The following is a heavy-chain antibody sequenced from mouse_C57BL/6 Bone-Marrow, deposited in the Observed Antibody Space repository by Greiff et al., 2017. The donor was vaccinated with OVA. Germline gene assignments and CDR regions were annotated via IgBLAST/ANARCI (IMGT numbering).Heavy chain of an antibody. V-gene: IGHV1-55*01. J-gene: IGHJ1*01. CDR1: TSYW. Sequence: QVQLQQPGAELVKPGASVKMSFTSYWITWVKQRPGQGLEWIGDIYPGSGSIDYNENFKSKATLTVDTSSSTAYMQLSSLTSEDSAVYYCARRGYYEYFDVWGSGTTVTVSS. CDR3: ARRGYYEYFDV. CDR2: IYPGSGSI. D-gene: IGHD2-4*01.